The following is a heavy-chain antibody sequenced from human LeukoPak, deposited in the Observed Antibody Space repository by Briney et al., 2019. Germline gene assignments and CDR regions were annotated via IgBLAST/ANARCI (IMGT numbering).Heavy chain of an antibody. D-gene: IGHD3-22*01. V-gene: IGHV3-48*03. J-gene: IGHJ4*02. CDR3: TRGYYYDSSGPTIPFDY. Sequence: GGSLRLSCAASGFTFSSYEMNWVRQAPGKGLEWVSYISSSGSTIYYADSVKGRFTISRDNAKNSLYLQMNSLRAEDTAVYYCTRGYYYDSSGPTIPFDYWGQGTLVTVSS. CDR1: GFTFSSYE. CDR2: ISSSGSTI.